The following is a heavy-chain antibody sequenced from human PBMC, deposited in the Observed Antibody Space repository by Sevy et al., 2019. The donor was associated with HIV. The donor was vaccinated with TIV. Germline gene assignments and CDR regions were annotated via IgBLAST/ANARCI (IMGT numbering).Heavy chain of an antibody. D-gene: IGHD3-3*01. V-gene: IGHV3-9*01. CDR2: ISSNSDNI. CDR3: VKDIRITIFGNGILYGMDV. CDR1: GFTFDDYA. J-gene: IGHJ6*02. Sequence: GGSLRLSCAVSGFTFDDYAMHWVRQAPGKGLEWVSGISSNSDNIEYADSVKGRFTISRDNAKNSLYLQMNSLKAEDTALYYCVKDIRITIFGNGILYGMDVWGQGTTVTVSS.